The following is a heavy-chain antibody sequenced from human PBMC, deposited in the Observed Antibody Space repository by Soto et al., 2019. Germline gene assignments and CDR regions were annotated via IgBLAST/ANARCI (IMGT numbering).Heavy chain of an antibody. Sequence: QVQLVQSGAEVKKPGASVKVSCKASGYSITSNDINWVRQATGQGLEWKGWMNPNSDNTGYAQKFQGRLTMTRSTSTNTAYMELTSLISEDTAVYFCARGRIFGYRDCELLGGLDDWGQGTQVTVSS. CDR1: GYSITSND. D-gene: IGHD5-12*01. CDR2: MNPNSDNT. J-gene: IGHJ4*02. CDR3: ARGRIFGYRDCELLGGLDD. V-gene: IGHV1-8*01.